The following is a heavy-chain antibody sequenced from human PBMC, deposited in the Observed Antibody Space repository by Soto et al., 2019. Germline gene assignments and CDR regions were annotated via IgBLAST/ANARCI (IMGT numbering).Heavy chain of an antibody. CDR3: ARSDPLRYCSGGSCNFXY. V-gene: IGHV1-18*01. D-gene: IGHD2-15*01. CDR2: ISAYNGNT. Sequence: SVKVSCKASGYTFTRYGISWVRQAPGQGLEWMGWISAYNGNTNYAQKLQGRVTMTTDTSTSTAYMELRSLRSDDTAVYYCARSDPLRYCSGGSCNFXYWGQGPLVXVSS. CDR1: GYTFTRYG. J-gene: IGHJ4*02.